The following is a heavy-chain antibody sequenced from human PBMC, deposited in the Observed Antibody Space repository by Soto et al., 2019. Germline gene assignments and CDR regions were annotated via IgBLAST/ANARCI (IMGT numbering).Heavy chain of an antibody. J-gene: IGHJ4*02. CDR1: GASFSGYY. Sequence: QVQLQQWGAGLLKPSETLSLSCAVYGASFSGYYWNWIRQPPGKGLEWIGEINQSGSTNYSPSLKTRVTMSVDTSKKQFSLSVSSVTAADTAVYYCARRFSGPGRYFDYWGQGTLVTVSS. V-gene: IGHV4-34*02. CDR2: INQSGST. CDR3: ARRFSGPGRYFDY.